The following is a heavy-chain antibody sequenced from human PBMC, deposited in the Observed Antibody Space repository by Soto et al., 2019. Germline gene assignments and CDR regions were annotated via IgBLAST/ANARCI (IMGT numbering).Heavy chain of an antibody. J-gene: IGHJ4*02. Sequence: GGSLRLSCAASGFTFSSYAMIWVRQAPGKGLEWVSAISGSGGSTYYADSVKGRFTISRDNSKNTLYLQMNSLRAEDTAVYYCAKGWGYSYGADYWGQGTLVTVSS. V-gene: IGHV3-23*01. CDR2: ISGSGGST. D-gene: IGHD5-18*01. CDR3: AKGWGYSYGADY. CDR1: GFTFSSYA.